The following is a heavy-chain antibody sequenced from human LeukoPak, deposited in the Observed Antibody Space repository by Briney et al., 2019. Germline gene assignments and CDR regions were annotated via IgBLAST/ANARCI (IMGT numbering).Heavy chain of an antibody. CDR3: ATRRFGELTY. J-gene: IGHJ4*02. D-gene: IGHD3-10*01. V-gene: IGHV3-66*01. CDR1: GVIVRSNY. CDR2: LYHGGST. Sequence: GGSLRLSCVGSGVIVRSNYMTWVRQAPGKGLEWVSILYHGGSTYYADSVKGRFSISRDTSKNTLYLQMNSLRFEDTAVYYCATRRFGELTYWGQGTLVTVSS.